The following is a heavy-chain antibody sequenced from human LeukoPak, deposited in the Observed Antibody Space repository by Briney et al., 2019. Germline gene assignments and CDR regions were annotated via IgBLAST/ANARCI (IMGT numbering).Heavy chain of an antibody. Sequence: GGSLRLSCAASGFTFRNHWMHWVRHTPGKGLVWVSRISSDGSSTTYADSVKRRFTISRDNAKKTLYLQMNNLRAEDTAMYYCARDQRVTGRPDIDYWGQGTLVIVSS. CDR3: ARDQRVTGRPDIDY. V-gene: IGHV3-74*03. D-gene: IGHD6-6*01. J-gene: IGHJ4*02. CDR2: ISSDGSST. CDR1: GFTFRNHW.